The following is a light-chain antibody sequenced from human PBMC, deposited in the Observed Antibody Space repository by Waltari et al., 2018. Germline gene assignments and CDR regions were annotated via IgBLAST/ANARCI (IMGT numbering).Light chain of an antibody. Sequence: EIVLTQSPGTMSLSPGDRPTLSCRASQSVTASQVAWSQQKPGQAPRLLIYGASTRATGTPDRFSGTGSGTDFILTISGLEPEDFAVYFCQQYGSSIPFTFGPGTKV. J-gene: IGKJ3*01. CDR3: QQYGSSIPFT. CDR2: GAS. V-gene: IGKV3-20*01. CDR1: QSVTASQ.